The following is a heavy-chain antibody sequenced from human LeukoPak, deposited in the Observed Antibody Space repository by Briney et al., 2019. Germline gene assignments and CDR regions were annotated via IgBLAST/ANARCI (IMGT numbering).Heavy chain of an antibody. CDR1: GGSFSGYY. CDR2: IYYSGST. Sequence: SETLSLTCAVYGGSFSGYYWSWIRQPPGKGLEWIGYIYYSGSTNYNPSLKSRVTISVDTSENQFSLKLSSVTAADTAVYYCARARYFDWLTYFDYWGQGTLVTVSS. V-gene: IGHV4-59*08. J-gene: IGHJ4*02. D-gene: IGHD3-9*01. CDR3: ARARYFDWLTYFDY.